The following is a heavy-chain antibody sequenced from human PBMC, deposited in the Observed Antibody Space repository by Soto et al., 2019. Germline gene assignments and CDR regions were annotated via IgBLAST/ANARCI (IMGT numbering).Heavy chain of an antibody. J-gene: IGHJ1*01. V-gene: IGHV3-30*19. CDR1: GFTFRSYV. CDR2: TSYDGRDK. CDR3: ARWGTTGGLDV. Sequence: QVQLVESGGGVVQPGTSLRVSCVGSGFTFRSYVIHWVRQAPAKGLEWVALTSYDGRDKYYADSVRGRFTISRDNSRNTVDLQMDSLKLEDSALYYCARWGTTGGLDVWGQGTLVSVSS. D-gene: IGHD3-16*01.